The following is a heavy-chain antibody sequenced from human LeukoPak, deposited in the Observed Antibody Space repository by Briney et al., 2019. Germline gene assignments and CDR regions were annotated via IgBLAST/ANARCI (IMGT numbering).Heavy chain of an antibody. Sequence: GGSLRLSCAASGFTFSSYAMHWVRQAPGKGLEWVAVIWYDGSDKYYVDSVKGRFTISRDNSKNTLYLQMNSLRVDDTAVYYCAKDRGPAGVSGFDSWGQGTLVIVSA. J-gene: IGHJ4*02. CDR3: AKDRGPAGVSGFDS. CDR2: IWYDGSDK. CDR1: GFTFSSYA. D-gene: IGHD3-10*01. V-gene: IGHV3-33*06.